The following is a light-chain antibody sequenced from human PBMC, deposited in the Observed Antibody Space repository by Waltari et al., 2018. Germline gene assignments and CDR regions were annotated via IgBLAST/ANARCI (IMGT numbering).Light chain of an antibody. CDR2: TTN. V-gene: IGLV1-44*01. J-gene: IGLJ2*01. CDR3: ATWDDSLNGPV. Sequence: QSVLTQPPSASGTPGQRVTISCSGNSSNIGTNLVNWYQQLPGTAPKLLIYTTNQRPSGVPDRFSGSKSGTSASLAISGLQSEDEADYYCATWDDSLNGPVFGGGTKLTVL. CDR1: SSNIGTNL.